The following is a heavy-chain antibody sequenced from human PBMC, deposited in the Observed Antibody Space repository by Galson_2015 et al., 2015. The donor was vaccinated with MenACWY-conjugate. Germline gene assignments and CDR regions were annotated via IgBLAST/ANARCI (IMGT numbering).Heavy chain of an antibody. V-gene: IGHV3-23*01. CDR3: AKSYYYDSNGANPEAFDY. Sequence: LRLSCAGSGITFSGYGMGWVRQTPGKGMEWVSSISYVGERTYYADSVKGRFTISRDNSKNTLFLQMNSLRVEDTAVFFCAKSYYYDSNGANPEAFDYWGQGSLVTVSS. CDR1: GITFSGYG. J-gene: IGHJ4*02. D-gene: IGHD3-22*01. CDR2: ISYVGERT.